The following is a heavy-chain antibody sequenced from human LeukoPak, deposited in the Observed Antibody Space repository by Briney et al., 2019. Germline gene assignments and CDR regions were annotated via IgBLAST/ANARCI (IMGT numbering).Heavy chain of an antibody. J-gene: IGHJ6*03. CDR2: LSGTGGNT. D-gene: IGHD2-15*01. CDR3: AKDGGYCSGGSCPDYYYYYMDV. Sequence: GGSLRLSCAASGFTFSSYSMNWVRQAPGKGLEWVSSLSGTGGNTYYADSVKGRFTISRDNSKNTLYLQMHSLRAEDTAVYYCAKDGGYCSGGSCPDYYYYYMDVWGKGTTVTVSS. CDR1: GFTFSSYS. V-gene: IGHV3-23*01.